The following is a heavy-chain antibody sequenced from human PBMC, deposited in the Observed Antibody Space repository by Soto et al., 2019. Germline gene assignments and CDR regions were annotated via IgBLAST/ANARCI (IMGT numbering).Heavy chain of an antibody. CDR3: ARAEGMIIVVSLFMDG. D-gene: IGHD3-22*01. CDR2: IWNDGSEK. Sequence: TGGSLRLSCAAYGFTFSHHAMHWVRQAPGKGLEWVAVIWNDGSEKYYADSVKGRFTISRDNSKNTVYLQMNSLRAEDTAVYYCARAEGMIIVVSLFMDGWGQGTTVTVSS. J-gene: IGHJ6*02. CDR1: GFTFSHHA. V-gene: IGHV3-33*01.